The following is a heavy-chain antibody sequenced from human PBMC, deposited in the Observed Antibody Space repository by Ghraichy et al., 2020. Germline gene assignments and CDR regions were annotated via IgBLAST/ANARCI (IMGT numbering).Heavy chain of an antibody. CDR3: ARSFLPPLYDFWSGPGNGNNWFDP. Sequence: ASVKVSCKASGYTFTSYGISWVRQAPGQGLEWMGWISAYNGNTNYAQKLQGRVTMTTDTSTSTAYMELRSLRSDDTAVYYCARSFLPPLYDFWSGPGNGNNWFDPWGQGTLVTVSS. CDR2: ISAYNGNT. D-gene: IGHD3-3*01. CDR1: GYTFTSYG. V-gene: IGHV1-18*01. J-gene: IGHJ5*02.